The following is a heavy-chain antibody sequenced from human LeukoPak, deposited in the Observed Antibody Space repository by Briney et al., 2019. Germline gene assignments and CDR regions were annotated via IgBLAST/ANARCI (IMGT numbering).Heavy chain of an antibody. V-gene: IGHV1-18*04. Sequence: ASVKVSCKASGYIFTSYGISWVRQAPGQGLEWMGWISAYNGNTNYAQKLQGRVTMTTDTSTSTAYMELRSLRSDDTAVYYCARVPDPRNTYGYNDKWGQGTLVTVSS. CDR1: GYIFTSYG. CDR2: ISAYNGNT. D-gene: IGHD5-18*01. CDR3: ARVPDPRNTYGYNDK. J-gene: IGHJ4*02.